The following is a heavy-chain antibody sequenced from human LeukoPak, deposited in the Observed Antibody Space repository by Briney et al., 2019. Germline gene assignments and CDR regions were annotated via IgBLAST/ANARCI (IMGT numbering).Heavy chain of an antibody. CDR3: AKDSPLTTYTSGWSSNSFDY. J-gene: IGHJ4*02. V-gene: IGHV3-23*01. CDR2: ITGGSGAK. Sequence: GGSLRVSCTASGFTFSNFAMSWVRQAPGKGLEWVSTITGGSGAKYYADSVKSRFTISRDNSKDTLYLQMYSLRAEDTAVYFCAKDSPLTTYTSGWSSNSFDYWGQGTLVAVSS. CDR1: GFTFSNFA. D-gene: IGHD6-19*01.